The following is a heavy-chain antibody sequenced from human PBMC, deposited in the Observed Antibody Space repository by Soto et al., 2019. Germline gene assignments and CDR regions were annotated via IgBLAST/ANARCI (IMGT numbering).Heavy chain of an antibody. CDR3: GRCRTDSDAMDV. CDR2: ISPYNGMT. V-gene: IGHV1-18*01. D-gene: IGHD2-8*02. J-gene: IGHJ6*02. Sequence: QVHLVQSGAEVEKPGASVKVSCKASGSSFTSYCIAWVRQAPGQGPEWMGWISPYNGMTNYAQNGKGRVVMSTDISTNTGYLELRSLTSDDTAMYYCGRCRTDSDAMDVWGQGTTVTVSS. CDR1: GSSFTSYC.